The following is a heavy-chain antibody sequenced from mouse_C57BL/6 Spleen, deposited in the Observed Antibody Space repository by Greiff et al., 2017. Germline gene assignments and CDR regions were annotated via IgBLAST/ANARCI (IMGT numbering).Heavy chain of an antibody. Sequence: VQLQQSGAELARPGASVKMSCKASGYTFTSYGISWVKQRTGQGLEWIGEIYPRSGHTNYNEKFKGKATLTADKSSSTAYMELRSLTSEDSAVYFCARRDSNYDYAMDYWGQGTSVTVSS. V-gene: IGHV1-81*01. J-gene: IGHJ4*01. CDR2: IYPRSGHT. CDR1: GYTFTSYG. CDR3: ARRDSNYDYAMDY. D-gene: IGHD2-5*01.